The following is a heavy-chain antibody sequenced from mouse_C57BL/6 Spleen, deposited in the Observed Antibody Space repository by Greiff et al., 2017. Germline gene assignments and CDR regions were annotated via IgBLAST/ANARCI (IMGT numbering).Heavy chain of an antibody. D-gene: IGHD3-2*02. J-gene: IGHJ3*01. CDR1: GYTFTNYW. CDR3: ARGDSSDHALAY. V-gene: IGHV1-63*01. Sequence: QVQLQQSGAELVRPGTSVKMSCKASGYTFTNYWLGWAKQRPGHGLEWIGDIYPGGGYTNYHEKFKGKATLTADKSSSTAYMQFSRLTSEDSAIYYCARGDSSDHALAYWGQGTLVTVSA. CDR2: IYPGGGYT.